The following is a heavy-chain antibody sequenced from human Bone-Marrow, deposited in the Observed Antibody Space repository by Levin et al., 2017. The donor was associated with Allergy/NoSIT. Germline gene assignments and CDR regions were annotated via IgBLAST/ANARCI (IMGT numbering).Heavy chain of an antibody. CDR2: ISYDGSNK. D-gene: IGHD6-19*01. V-gene: IGHV3-30*04. CDR1: GFTFSSYA. CDR3: AREREAVEYYYGMDV. J-gene: IGHJ6*02. Sequence: PGGSLRLSCAASGFTFSSYAMHWVRQAPGKGLEWVAVISYDGSNKYYADSVKGRFTISRDNSKNTLYLQMNSLRAEDTAVYYCAREREAVEYYYGMDVWGQGTTVTVSS.